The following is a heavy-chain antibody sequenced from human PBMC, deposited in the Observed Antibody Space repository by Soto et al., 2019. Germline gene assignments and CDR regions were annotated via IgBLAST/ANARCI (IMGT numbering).Heavy chain of an antibody. D-gene: IGHD2-2*01. J-gene: IGHJ6*03. Sequence: EVQLVESGGGLVQPGGSLRLSCAASGFTFSSYSMHWVRQAPGKGLEWVSSISNSSSYIYYADSVKGRFTISRDNDKHSLYLQRNSLRAADTAVYYCARVGYCSSISCYWIVNYYYYMHVRGRGTTVAVS. CDR1: GFTFSSYS. CDR2: ISNSSSYI. CDR3: ARVGYCSSISCYWIVNYYYYMHV. V-gene: IGHV3-21*01.